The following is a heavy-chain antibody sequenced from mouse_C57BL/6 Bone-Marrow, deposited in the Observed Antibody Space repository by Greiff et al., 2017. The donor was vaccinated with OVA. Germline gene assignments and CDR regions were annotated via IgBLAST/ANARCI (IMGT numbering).Heavy chain of an antibody. J-gene: IGHJ2*01. CDR2: INPYNGGT. CDR1: GYTFTDYY. Sequence: EVKLMESGPVLVKPGASVKMSCKASGYTFTDYYMNWVKQSHGKSLEWIGVINPYNGGTSYNQKFKGKATLTVDKSSSTAYMELNSLTSEDSAVYYCARRNRYPSLLLYYFDYWGQGTTLTVSS. D-gene: IGHD1-1*01. CDR3: ARRNRYPSLLLYYFDY. V-gene: IGHV1-19*01.